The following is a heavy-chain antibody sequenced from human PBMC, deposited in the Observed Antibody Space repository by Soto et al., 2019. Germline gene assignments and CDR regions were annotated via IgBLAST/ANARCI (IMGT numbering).Heavy chain of an antibody. CDR2: VYHIGTT. V-gene: IGHV4-61*01. D-gene: IGHD2-21*02. Sequence: SETLSLTCTVSGGSVSSDNYYWSWIRQPPGKGLEWIGYVYHIGTTHYNPSFRSRVTISGDTSKNQFSLRLASVTAADTAVYYCARAPPGVTATYYYGLDVWGQGTTVTGLL. CDR1: GGSVSSDNYY. J-gene: IGHJ6*02. CDR3: ARAPPGVTATYYYGLDV.